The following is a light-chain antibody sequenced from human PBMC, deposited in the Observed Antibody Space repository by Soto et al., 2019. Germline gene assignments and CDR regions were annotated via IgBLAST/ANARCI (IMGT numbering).Light chain of an antibody. CDR1: SSDVGGYNY. CDR3: SSYTSSSTVV. Sequence: QSALTQPASVSGSPGQSITISCTGTSSDVGGYNYVSWYQQHPGKAPKLMIYDVANRPSGVSNRFSGSKSGNTASLTISGLQAEVEADYCSSYTSSSTVVFGGGTKLTVL. V-gene: IGLV2-14*01. CDR2: DVA. J-gene: IGLJ2*01.